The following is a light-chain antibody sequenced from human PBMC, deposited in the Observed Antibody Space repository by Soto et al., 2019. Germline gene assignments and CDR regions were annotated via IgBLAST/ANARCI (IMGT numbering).Light chain of an antibody. V-gene: IGLV2-14*01. J-gene: IGLJ3*02. CDR3: ASWDDTLNGPV. CDR2: EVT. CDR1: SSDVGIYDY. Sequence: QSALTQPASVSGSPGQSISISCTGTSSDVGIYDYVSWYQHHPGKAPKLMVYEVTNRPSGVSNRFSGSKSGNTASLAVSGLQSEDEAHYYCASWDDTLNGPVFGGGTQLTVL.